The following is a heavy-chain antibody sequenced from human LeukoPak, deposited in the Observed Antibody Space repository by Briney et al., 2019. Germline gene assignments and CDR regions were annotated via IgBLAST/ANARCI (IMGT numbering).Heavy chain of an antibody. CDR3: ARGPATYYYYYMDV. Sequence: GASVKVSCKASGYTFTSYAVNWVRQAPGQGLEWMGWINTNTGNPTYAQGFTGRFVFSLDTSVSTAYLQISSLKAEDTAVYYCARGPATYYYYYMDVWGKGTTVTVSS. V-gene: IGHV7-4-1*02. CDR2: INTNTGNP. CDR1: GYTFTSYA. J-gene: IGHJ6*03. D-gene: IGHD2-15*01.